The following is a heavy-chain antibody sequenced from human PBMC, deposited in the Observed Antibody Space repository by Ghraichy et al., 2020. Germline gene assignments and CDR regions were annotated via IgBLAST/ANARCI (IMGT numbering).Heavy chain of an antibody. Sequence: GGSLRLSCAASGFTFGSFGMHWVRQAPGKGLEWVAVIYYDGSNTYYADAVKGRFTISRDNSKNMVYLQMNGLRAEDTALYYCVRWGDYRRMDVWGQGTTVTVSS. D-gene: IGHD3-16*01. J-gene: IGHJ6*02. CDR3: VRWGDYRRMDV. V-gene: IGHV3-33*01. CDR1: GFTFGSFG. CDR2: IYYDGSNT.